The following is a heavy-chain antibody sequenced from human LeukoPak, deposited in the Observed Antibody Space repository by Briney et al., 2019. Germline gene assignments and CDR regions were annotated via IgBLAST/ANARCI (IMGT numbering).Heavy chain of an antibody. CDR1: GDFITASY. CDR2: VYYSGST. V-gene: IGHV4-59*01. J-gene: IGHJ4*02. Sequence: PSETLSLTCTVSGDFITASYWTWIRQPPGKGLEWIGYVYYSGSTEYNPSLRSRVTISLEMSKHQFSLNVTSVTAADTAVYYCARVKAAAGCFDYWGQGTLVTVSS. CDR3: ARVKAAAGCFDY. D-gene: IGHD6-13*01.